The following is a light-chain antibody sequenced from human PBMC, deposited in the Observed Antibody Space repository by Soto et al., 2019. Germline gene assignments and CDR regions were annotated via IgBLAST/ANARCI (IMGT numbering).Light chain of an antibody. CDR2: QVT. Sequence: ALTQPASVSGSPGQSITISCTGTSSDVGNYNYVSWYQETPGKAPRLIIYQVTNRPSGVSNRFSGSKSGNTASLTISGLQADDEADYYCTSFSTGSSYVIFGGGTKVTVL. V-gene: IGLV2-14*01. J-gene: IGLJ2*01. CDR1: SSDVGNYNY. CDR3: TSFSTGSSYVI.